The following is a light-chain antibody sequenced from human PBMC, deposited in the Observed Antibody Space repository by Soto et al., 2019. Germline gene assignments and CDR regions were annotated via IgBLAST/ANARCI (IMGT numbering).Light chain of an antibody. CDR1: SGHSHYI. V-gene: IGLV4-60*02. CDR3: ETWDSSLGV. Sequence: QSVLTQSSSASASLGSSVKLTGTLSSGHSHYIIAWHQQQPGKAPRYLMKLEGGGKYSKGSGVPDRFSGSSSGADRYLTISNLQFEDEADYYCETWDSSLGVFGGGTKLTVL. CDR2: LEGGGKY. J-gene: IGLJ3*02.